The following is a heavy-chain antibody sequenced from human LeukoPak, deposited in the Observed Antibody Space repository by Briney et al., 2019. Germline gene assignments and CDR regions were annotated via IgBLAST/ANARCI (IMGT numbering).Heavy chain of an antibody. Sequence: PGGSLRLSCAASGFTVSSNYMSWVRQAPGKGLEWVSVIYSGGNTYYADSVKGRFTISRDNAKNSLYLQMNSLRAEDTAVYYCASLDSSSWFMYDYWGQGTLVTVSS. V-gene: IGHV3-53*01. J-gene: IGHJ4*02. D-gene: IGHD6-13*01. CDR3: ASLDSSSWFMYDY. CDR2: IYSGGNT. CDR1: GFTVSSNY.